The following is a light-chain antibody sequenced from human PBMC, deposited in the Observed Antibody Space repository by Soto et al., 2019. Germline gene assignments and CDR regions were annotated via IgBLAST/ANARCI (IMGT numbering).Light chain of an antibody. V-gene: IGKV2-28*01. CDR2: LAT. CDR3: MQALQTPFT. J-gene: IGKJ4*01. CDR1: RSLLQTNGNTY. Sequence: DIVMTQSPLSXPVTPGEPASISCRSSRSLLQTNGNTYLDWYLQKPGQSPQLLISLATNRASGVPDRFSGSGSGTDFTLQLSRVEAEDVGVYYCMQALQTPFTFGGGTKVDIK.